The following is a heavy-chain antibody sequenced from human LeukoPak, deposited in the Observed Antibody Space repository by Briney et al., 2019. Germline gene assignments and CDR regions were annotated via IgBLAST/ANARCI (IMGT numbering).Heavy chain of an antibody. Sequence: SENLSLNCAVYGGAFSGYYWSWIRQPPGQGLEWIGESNHSGSNNYNPSLKSRVTISVDTSKNQFSLKLSAVTAADTAVYYCARNPSRYSSVDYWGQGTLVTVSS. D-gene: IGHD4-11*01. CDR3: ARNPSRYSSVDY. J-gene: IGHJ4*02. V-gene: IGHV4-34*01. CDR1: GGAFSGYY. CDR2: SNHSGSN.